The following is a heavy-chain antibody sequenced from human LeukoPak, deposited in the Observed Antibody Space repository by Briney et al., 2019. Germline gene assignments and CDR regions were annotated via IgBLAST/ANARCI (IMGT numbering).Heavy chain of an antibody. CDR3: AGQGKIGYCSSASCSYY. CDR2: IYFSGST. V-gene: IGHV4-39*01. CDR1: GGSISSSSYY. J-gene: IGHJ4*02. D-gene: IGHD2-2*01. Sequence: PSETLSLTCTVSGGSISSSSYYWGWIRQPPGKGLEWIGSIYFSGSTYYNPSLKSRVTISVDTSKNQFSLKLSSVTAADTAVYYCAGQGKIGYCSSASCSYYWGQGTLVTVSS.